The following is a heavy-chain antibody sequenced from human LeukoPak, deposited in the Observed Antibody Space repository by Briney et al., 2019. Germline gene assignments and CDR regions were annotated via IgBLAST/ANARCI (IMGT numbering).Heavy chain of an antibody. D-gene: IGHD1-26*01. CDR3: ARVGGVGYYYYYGMDV. CDR1: GFTFSSYA. CDR2: ISYDGSNK. Sequence: HAGGSLRLSCAASGFTFSSYAMHWVRQARGKGLEWVAVISYDGSNKYYADSVKGRFTISRDNSKNTLYLQMNSLRAEDTAVYYCARVGGVGYYYYYGMDVWGQGTTVTVSS. V-gene: IGHV3-30-3*01. J-gene: IGHJ6*02.